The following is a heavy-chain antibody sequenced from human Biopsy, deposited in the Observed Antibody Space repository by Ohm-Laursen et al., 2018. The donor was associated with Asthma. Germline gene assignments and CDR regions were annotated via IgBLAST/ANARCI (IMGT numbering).Heavy chain of an antibody. CDR3: ARERAGVLGSYNGMDV. CDR2: VTYDGISQ. J-gene: IGHJ6*02. D-gene: IGHD2-8*01. Sequence: LRLSCAASGFTFSNYGMHWVRQVAGKGLDWVAVVTYDGISQYYAESVKGRFTISRDNSRNTLNLQMNGVRPDDTAVYFCARERAGVLGSYNGMDVWGPGTTVSVSS. V-gene: IGHV3-30*03. CDR1: GFTFSNYG.